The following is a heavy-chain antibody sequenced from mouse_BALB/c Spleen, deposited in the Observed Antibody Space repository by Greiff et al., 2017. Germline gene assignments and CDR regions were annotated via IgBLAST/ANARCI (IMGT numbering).Heavy chain of an antibody. CDR3: TRDYY. J-gene: IGHJ2*01. V-gene: IGHV5-6-4*01. CDR2: ISSGGSYT. Sequence: EVKLVESGGGLVKPGGSLKLSCAASGFTFSSYTTSWVRQTPEKRLEWVATISSGGSYTYYPDSVKGRFTISRDNAKNTLYLQMSSLKSEDTAMYYCTRDYYWGQGTTLTVSS. CDR1: GFTFSSYT.